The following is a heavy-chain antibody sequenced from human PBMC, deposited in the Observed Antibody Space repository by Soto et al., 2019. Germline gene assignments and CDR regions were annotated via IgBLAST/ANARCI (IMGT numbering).Heavy chain of an antibody. V-gene: IGHV1-18*01. Sequence: ASVKVSCKASGYTFTSYGISWVRQAPGQGLEWMGWISAYNGNTNYAQKLQGRVTISRDNSKNTLYLQMNNLRAEDTALYHCATSPLHHFDMLTGFQYWGQGTLVTVSS. J-gene: IGHJ4*02. CDR3: ATSPLHHFDMLTGFQY. CDR1: GYTFTSYG. D-gene: IGHD3-9*01. CDR2: ISAYNGNT.